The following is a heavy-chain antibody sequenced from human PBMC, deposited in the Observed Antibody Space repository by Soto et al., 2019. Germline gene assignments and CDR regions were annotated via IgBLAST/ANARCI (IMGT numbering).Heavy chain of an antibody. D-gene: IGHD6-13*01. V-gene: IGHV3-23*01. J-gene: IGHJ4*02. CDR3: AKKNGFSSSWTDY. Sequence: EVQLLESGGGLVQPGGSLRLSCAASGFIFSSCAMTWVRQAPGKGLEWVSGISGSGAATYYTDSVKGRFTISRDNSKNTLYLQMNRLRADDTAVYYCAKKNGFSSSWTDYWGQGTLVTVSS. CDR2: ISGSGAAT. CDR1: GFIFSSCA.